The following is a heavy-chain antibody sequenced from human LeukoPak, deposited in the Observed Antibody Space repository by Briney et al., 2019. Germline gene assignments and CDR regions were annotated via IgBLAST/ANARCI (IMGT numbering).Heavy chain of an antibody. Sequence: SETLSLTRAVYGGSFSCYYWSWLRQPPGKGLEWIGSIYYSGSTYYNPSLKSRVTISVDTSKNQFSLKLSSVTAADTAVHYCARQDILAGYLFDYWGQGTLVTVSS. J-gene: IGHJ4*02. V-gene: IGHV4-39*01. CDR2: IYYSGST. D-gene: IGHD3-9*01. CDR3: ARQDILAGYLFDY. CDR1: GGSFSCYY.